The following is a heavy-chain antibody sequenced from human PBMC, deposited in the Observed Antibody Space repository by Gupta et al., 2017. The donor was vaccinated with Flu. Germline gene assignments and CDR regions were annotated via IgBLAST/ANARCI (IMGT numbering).Heavy chain of an antibody. CDR3: ARSPAPNDILTGYYRILDY. D-gene: IGHD3-9*01. J-gene: IGHJ4*02. V-gene: IGHV4-4*02. CDR1: GGSISSSNW. Sequence: QVQLQESGPGLVKPSGTLSLTCAVSGGSISSSNWWSWVRQPPGKGLEWIGEVYHSGSTNYNPSLKSRVTISVDKSKNQFSLKLSSVTAADTAVYYCARSPAPNDILTGYYRILDYWGQGTLVTVSS. CDR2: VYHSGST.